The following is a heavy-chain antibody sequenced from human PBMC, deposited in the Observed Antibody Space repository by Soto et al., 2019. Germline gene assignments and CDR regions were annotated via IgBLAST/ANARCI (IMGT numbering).Heavy chain of an antibody. CDR1: GFTFSSYA. CDR3: ARDADTAMVWDFDY. CDR2: ISYDGSNK. D-gene: IGHD5-18*01. J-gene: IGHJ4*02. V-gene: IGHV3-30-3*01. Sequence: PGGSLRLSCAASGFTFSSYAMHWVRQAPGKGLEWVAVISYDGSNKYYADSVKGRFTISRDNSKNTLYLQMNSLRAEDTAVYYCARDADTAMVWDFDYWGQGTPVTVSS.